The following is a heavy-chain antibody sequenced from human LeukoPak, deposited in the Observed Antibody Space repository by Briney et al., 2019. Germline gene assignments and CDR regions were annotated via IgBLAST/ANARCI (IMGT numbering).Heavy chain of an antibody. D-gene: IGHD7-27*01. CDR1: GGSISTYY. CDR2: IYYTGTT. J-gene: IGHJ4*02. Sequence: SETLSLTCTVSGGSISTYYWSWIRQPPGKGLEWIGYIYYTGTTNYNPSLKSRVTISVDASKNQFSLNVNSMTAADTALYYCARGLSWGPYYLDYWGQGTLVTVSS. CDR3: ARGLSWGPYYLDY. V-gene: IGHV4-59*01.